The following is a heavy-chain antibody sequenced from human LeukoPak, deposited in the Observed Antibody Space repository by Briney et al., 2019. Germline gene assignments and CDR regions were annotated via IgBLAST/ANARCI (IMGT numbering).Heavy chain of an antibody. Sequence: SVKVSCKASGGTFSIYAISWVRQAPGQGLEWMGRIIPILGIANHAQKFQGRVTITADKSTSTAYMELSSLRSEDTAVYYCARTYTAMVFGGNYYFDYWGQGTLVTVSS. CDR3: ARTYTAMVFGGNYYFDY. J-gene: IGHJ4*02. CDR1: GGTFSIYA. V-gene: IGHV1-69*04. CDR2: IIPILGIA. D-gene: IGHD5-18*01.